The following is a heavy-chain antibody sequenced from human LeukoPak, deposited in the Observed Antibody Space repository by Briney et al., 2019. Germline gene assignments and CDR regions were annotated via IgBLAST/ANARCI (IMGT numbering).Heavy chain of an antibody. V-gene: IGHV3-15*01. D-gene: IGHD1-26*01. CDR3: TREYSPSYYFDY. Sequence: GGSLRLSCVASRFTFSSYAMSWVRQAPGKGLEWVGRIKSKTDGGTTDYAAPVKGRFTISRDDSKNTLYLQMNSLKTEDTAVYYCTREYSPSYYFDYWGQGTLVTVSS. CDR1: RFTFSSYA. J-gene: IGHJ4*02. CDR2: IKSKTDGGTT.